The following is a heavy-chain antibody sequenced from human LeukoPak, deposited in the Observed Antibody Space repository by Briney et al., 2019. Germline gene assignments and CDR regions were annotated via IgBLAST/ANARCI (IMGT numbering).Heavy chain of an antibody. CDR1: GFTFSSYA. CDR3: ARDPGSSWYDY. V-gene: IGHV3-30*04. Sequence: GGSLRLSCAASGFTFSSYAMHWVRQAPGKGLEWVAVISYDGSNKYYADSAKGRFTISRDNSKNTLYLQMNSLRAEDTAVYYCARDPGSSWYDYWGQGTLVTVSS. D-gene: IGHD6-13*01. CDR2: ISYDGSNK. J-gene: IGHJ4*02.